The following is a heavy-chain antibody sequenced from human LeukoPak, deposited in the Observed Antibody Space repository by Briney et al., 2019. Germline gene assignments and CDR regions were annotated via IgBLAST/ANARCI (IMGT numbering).Heavy chain of an antibody. D-gene: IGHD4-23*01. J-gene: IGHJ3*02. CDR2: IYSGGTT. V-gene: IGHV3-53*01. Sequence: GGSLRLSCAASGFTFSTNYMSWVRQAPGKGLEWVSVIYSGGTTYYADSVKGRFTISRDNSKNTLYLQMNSLRAEDTAVYYCAKRYGGNSGAFDIWGQGTMVTVSS. CDR3: AKRYGGNSGAFDI. CDR1: GFTFSTNY.